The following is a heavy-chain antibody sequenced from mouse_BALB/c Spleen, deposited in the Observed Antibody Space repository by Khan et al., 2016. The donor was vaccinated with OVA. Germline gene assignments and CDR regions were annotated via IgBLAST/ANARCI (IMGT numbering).Heavy chain of an antibody. D-gene: IGHD1-1*01. CDR2: IGPGSSNA. CDR1: GYTFTSYW. CDR3: ARENSYGRSCYAMDY. J-gene: IGHJ4*01. V-gene: IGHV1S41*01. Sequence: DLVKPGASVKLSCKASGYTFTSYWTNWIKQRPGQGLEWIGRIGPGSSNAYYNDMFKDKATLTVDTSSNTAHIQLSRLSSEGSAVYFCARENSYGRSCYAMDYWGQGTSVTVAA.